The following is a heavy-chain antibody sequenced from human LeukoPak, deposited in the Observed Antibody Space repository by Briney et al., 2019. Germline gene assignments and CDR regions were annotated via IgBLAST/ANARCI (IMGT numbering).Heavy chain of an antibody. D-gene: IGHD2/OR15-2a*01. Sequence: SETLSRTCTVSGDSVSSTYWWSWVRQSPGKGLEWIGEIYHSGSTTNNPSLKSRLTISVDTFKNQFSLHLTSMTAADTAVYYCARDTTSGDSFDIWGQGTMVTVSS. CDR1: GDSVSSTYW. CDR3: ARDTTSGDSFDI. CDR2: IYHSGST. V-gene: IGHV4-4*02. J-gene: IGHJ3*02.